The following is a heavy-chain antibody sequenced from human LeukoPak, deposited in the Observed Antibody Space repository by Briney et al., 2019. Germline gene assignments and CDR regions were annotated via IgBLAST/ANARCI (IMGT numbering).Heavy chain of an antibody. CDR2: IYTSGST. V-gene: IGHV4-4*09. CDR3: ARVGYCSSTSCYREFDY. J-gene: IGHJ4*02. D-gene: IGHD2-2*03. Sequence: PSETLSLTCTVSGGFISSYYWSWIRQPPGKGLEWIGYIYTSGSTNYNPSLKSRVNISVDTSKNQFCLKLSSVTAADTAVYYCARVGYCSSTSCYREFDYWGQGTLVTVSS. CDR1: GGFISSYY.